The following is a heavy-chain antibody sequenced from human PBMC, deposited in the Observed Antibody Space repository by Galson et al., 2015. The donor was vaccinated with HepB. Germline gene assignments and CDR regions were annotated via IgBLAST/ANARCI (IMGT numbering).Heavy chain of an antibody. Sequence: SVKVSCKASGGTFSSYAISWVRQAPGQGLEWMGGIIPIFGTASYAQKFQGRVTITADESTSTAYMELSSLRSEDTAVYYCAREGYYDSSGYFGFDPWGQGTLVTVSS. CDR3: AREGYYDSSGYFGFDP. CDR2: IIPIFGTA. CDR1: GGTFSSYA. V-gene: IGHV1-69*13. D-gene: IGHD3-22*01. J-gene: IGHJ5*02.